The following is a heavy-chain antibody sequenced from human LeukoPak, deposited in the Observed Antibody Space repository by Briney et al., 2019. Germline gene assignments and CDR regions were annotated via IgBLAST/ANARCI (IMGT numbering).Heavy chain of an antibody. CDR2: IYYSGST. V-gene: IGHV4-59*01. CDR1: GGSISTYY. J-gene: IGHJ4*02. CDR3: AGGRSSSWYSFLDY. Sequence: NTSETLSLTCTVSGGSISTYYWSWIRQPPGKGLEWIGYIYYSGSTNFNPSLTSRVTMSVDTSKNQFSLRLSSVTAADTAVYYCAGGRSSSWYSFLDYWGQGTLVTVSS. D-gene: IGHD6-13*01.